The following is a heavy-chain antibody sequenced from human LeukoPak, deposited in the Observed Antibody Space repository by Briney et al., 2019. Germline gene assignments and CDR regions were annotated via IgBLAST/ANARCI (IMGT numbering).Heavy chain of an antibody. CDR3: ARGYRWLQLSIRCPFDY. V-gene: IGHV3-11*01. CDR1: GSTFSDYY. D-gene: IGHD5-24*01. Sequence: EGSLRLSCAASGSTFSDYYMSWIRQAPGKGLEWVSYISSSGSTIYYAESVKGRFTISRDNAKNSLYLQMNSLRAEDTAVYYCARGYRWLQLSIRCPFDYWGQGTLVTVSS. CDR2: ISSSGSTI. J-gene: IGHJ4*02.